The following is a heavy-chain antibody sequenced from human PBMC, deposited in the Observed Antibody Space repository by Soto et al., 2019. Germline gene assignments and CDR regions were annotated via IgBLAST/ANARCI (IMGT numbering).Heavy chain of an antibody. D-gene: IGHD6-25*01. J-gene: IGHJ3*02. Sequence: QLQLQESGPGLVKPSETLSLTCTVSGGSISSSSYSWGWIRQPPGKGLEWFGSIYYSGSTYYNPALKRRVTISADTSTNQFSLKLSSVTAADTAVYYCARQTVPGGQRSSFDIWGQGTRVTVSS. CDR3: ARQTVPGGQRSSFDI. CDR1: GGSISSSSYS. V-gene: IGHV4-39*01. CDR2: IYYSGST.